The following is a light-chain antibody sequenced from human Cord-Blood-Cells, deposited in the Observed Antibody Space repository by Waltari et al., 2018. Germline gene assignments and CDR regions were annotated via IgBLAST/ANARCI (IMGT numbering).Light chain of an antibody. CDR1: QSISSW. CDR2: DAS. V-gene: IGKV1-5*01. J-gene: IGKJ2*01. Sequence: DIQMTQSPSTLSASVGDRVTITCRASQSISSWLAWYQQKPGKAPKLLIYDASSLESGVPSRFSGSGSGAECTLTISSLQPDDFATYYCQQYNSYSYPFGQGTKLEIK. CDR3: QQYNSYSYP.